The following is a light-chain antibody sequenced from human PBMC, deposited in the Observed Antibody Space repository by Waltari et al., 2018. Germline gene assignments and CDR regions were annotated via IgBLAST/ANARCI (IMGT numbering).Light chain of an antibody. CDR2: KAS. CDR3: HQYNTLPLT. Sequence: DVQLTHSPSTLSASVGDTVTITCRASESVKNNLAWYQQQPGKAPKVLVHKASRLESGVPSRFSGSGYGTEFTLTISSLEPDDFATYYCHQYNTLPLTFGGGTKVEIK. V-gene: IGKV1-5*03. CDR1: ESVKNN. J-gene: IGKJ4*01.